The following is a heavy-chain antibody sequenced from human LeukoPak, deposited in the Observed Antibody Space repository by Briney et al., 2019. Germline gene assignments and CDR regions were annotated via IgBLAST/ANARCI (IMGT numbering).Heavy chain of an antibody. CDR2: IYWNADK. J-gene: IGHJ4*02. Sequence: SGPTLVKPTQTLTLTCTFSGVSLSTSGGGVGWIRQPPGKALEWLPLIYWNADKRYSPSLKSRLTITKDTSKNQVVLTMTNMDPVDTATYYCAHDYGDYPFDYWGQGTLVTVSS. CDR3: AHDYGDYPFDY. CDR1: GVSLSTSGGG. V-gene: IGHV2-5*01. D-gene: IGHD4-17*01.